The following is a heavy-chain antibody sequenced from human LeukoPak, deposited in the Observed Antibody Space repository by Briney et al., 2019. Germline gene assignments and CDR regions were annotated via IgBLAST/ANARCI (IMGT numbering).Heavy chain of an antibody. CDR3: ARGGSGRPVGVNWFDP. CDR2: ISAYNGNT. V-gene: IGHV1-18*01. D-gene: IGHD1-26*01. CDR1: GYTFTSYG. Sequence: ASVKVSCKASGYTFTSYGISWVRQAPGQGLEWMGWISAYNGNTNYAQKLQGRVTMATDTSTSTAYMELRSLRSEDTAVYYCARGGSGRPVGVNWFDPWGQGTLVTVSS. J-gene: IGHJ5*02.